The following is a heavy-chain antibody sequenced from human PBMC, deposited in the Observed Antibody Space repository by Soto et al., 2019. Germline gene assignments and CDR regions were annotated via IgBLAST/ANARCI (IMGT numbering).Heavy chain of an antibody. Sequence: HPGGSLRLSCAASGFTFSSYGMHWVRQAPGKGLEWVAVIWYNESNQKYADSVKGRFTISRDNPRNTLYLQMNSLRVEDTAVYYCAREVSNSRTWHFDHWGQGALVTVSS. CDR1: GFTFSSYG. J-gene: IGHJ4*02. CDR2: IWYNESNQ. V-gene: IGHV3-33*01. D-gene: IGHD2-2*01. CDR3: AREVSNSRTWHFDH.